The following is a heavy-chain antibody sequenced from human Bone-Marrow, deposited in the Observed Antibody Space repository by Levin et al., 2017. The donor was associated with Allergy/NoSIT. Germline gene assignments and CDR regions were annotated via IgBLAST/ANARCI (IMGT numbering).Heavy chain of an antibody. V-gene: IGHV4-38-2*02. CDR1: GYSISSGYY. CDR3: ARDPPDYGDYVNNY. D-gene: IGHD4-17*01. J-gene: IGHJ4*02. Sequence: SETLSLTCAVSGYSISSGYYWGWIRQPPGKGLEWIGSIYHSGSTYYNPSLKSRVTISVDTSKNQFSLKLSSVTAADTAVYYCARDPPDYGDYVNNYWGQGTLVTVSS. CDR2: IYHSGST.